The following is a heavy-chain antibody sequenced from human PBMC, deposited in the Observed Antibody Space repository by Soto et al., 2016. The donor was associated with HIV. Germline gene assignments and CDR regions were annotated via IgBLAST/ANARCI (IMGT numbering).Heavy chain of an antibody. D-gene: IGHD3-22*01. CDR1: GGSINNYY. V-gene: IGHV4-4*07. J-gene: IGHJ4*02. Sequence: QVQLQESGPGLVKPSETLFLTCTVSGGSINNYYWSWIRQPAGKGLEWIGRIFTSGSTNYNPSLKSRVTISIDKSKNQLYLKLNSVTAADTALYYCARDPLYTMIIVVITTGYSDYVGQGTLVHRLL. CDR2: IFTSGST. CDR3: ARDPLYTMIIVVITTGYSDY.